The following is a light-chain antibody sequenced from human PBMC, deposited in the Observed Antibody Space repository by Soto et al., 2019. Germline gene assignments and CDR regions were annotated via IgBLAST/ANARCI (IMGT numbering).Light chain of an antibody. CDR3: CSFAGSYSYV. J-gene: IGLJ1*01. V-gene: IGLV2-23*02. CDR1: STDVGAYNL. Sequence: QSVLTQPASVSGSPGQSISISCTGTSTDVGAYNLVSWYQQHPGKAPKLIVYDVTERPSGVPDRFSGSKSGNTASLTISGLQAEYEADYSCCSFAGSYSYVFGTGTKVTVL. CDR2: DVT.